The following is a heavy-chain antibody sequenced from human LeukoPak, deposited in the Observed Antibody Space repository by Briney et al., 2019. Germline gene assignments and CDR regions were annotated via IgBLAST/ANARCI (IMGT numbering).Heavy chain of an antibody. CDR1: GLTFSTYD. CDR3: ARGKNIYSGSRLGFDL. CDR2: IGSAGDT. J-gene: IGHJ5*02. Sequence: PGGSLRLSCAASGLTFSTYDMHWVRQTTGKGLEWVSSIGSAGDTFYPGAVKGRFSISRENAENSLYLQMNTLGAGDTAVYYCARGKNIYSGSRLGFDLWGQGTLVTVSS. V-gene: IGHV3-13*04. D-gene: IGHD5-12*01.